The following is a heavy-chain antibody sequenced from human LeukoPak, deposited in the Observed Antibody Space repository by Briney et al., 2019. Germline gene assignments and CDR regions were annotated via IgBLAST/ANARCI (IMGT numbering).Heavy chain of an antibody. CDR1: GFSFMSFS. J-gene: IGHJ4*02. CDR2: ISYTGTYI. CDR3: VRDRGTYRPIDY. V-gene: IGHV3-21*04. Sequence: GGSLRLSCAASGFSFMSFSMNWVRQAPGKGLEWVSSISYTGTYIYYADSVKGRFTISRDNAQNSLYLQMNSLRAEDTAIYYCVRDRGTYRPIDYWGQGTLVTVSS. D-gene: IGHD1-26*01.